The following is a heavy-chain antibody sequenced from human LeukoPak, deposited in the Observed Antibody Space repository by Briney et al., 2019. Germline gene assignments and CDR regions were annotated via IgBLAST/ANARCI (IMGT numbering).Heavy chain of an antibody. Sequence: GASVRVSCKASGYTFTSYGISWVRQAPGQGLEWMGWISAYNGNTNYAQKLQGRVTMTTDTSTSTAYMELRSLRSDDTAVYYCARTIPTERLDFWSGLLFDYWGQGTLVTVSS. V-gene: IGHV1-18*01. CDR3: ARTIPTERLDFWSGLLFDY. CDR2: ISAYNGNT. J-gene: IGHJ4*02. D-gene: IGHD3-3*01. CDR1: GYTFTSYG.